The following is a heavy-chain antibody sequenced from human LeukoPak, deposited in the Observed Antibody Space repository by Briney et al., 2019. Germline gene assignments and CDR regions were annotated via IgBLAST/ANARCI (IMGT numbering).Heavy chain of an antibody. CDR3: ARIRSRRAPDWFMDV. Sequence: SDTLSLTCTVCGGSISSSNSYWGWIRRPPGKGVEHIRHVNLRGQATDNASLDGCVSILAHPSTIQCSLRLTSLTAADTAVYFCARIRSRRAPDWFMDVWGRGTTVIVSA. J-gene: IGHJ6*04. CDR2: VNLRGQA. CDR1: GGSISSSNSY. V-gene: IGHV4-30-4*02. D-gene: IGHD3/OR15-3a*01.